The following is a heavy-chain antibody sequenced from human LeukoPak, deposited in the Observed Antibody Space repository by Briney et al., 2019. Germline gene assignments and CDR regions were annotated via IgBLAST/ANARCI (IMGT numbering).Heavy chain of an antibody. CDR3: ANDSGSYGDDAFDI. Sequence: ASVKVSCKASGYTFTGYYMHWVRQAPGQGLEWMGWINPNSGGTNYAQKFQGRVTMTGDTSISTAYMELSRLRSDDTAVYYCANDSGSYGDDAFDIWGQGTMVTVSS. V-gene: IGHV1-2*02. D-gene: IGHD1-26*01. CDR1: GYTFTGYY. J-gene: IGHJ3*02. CDR2: INPNSGGT.